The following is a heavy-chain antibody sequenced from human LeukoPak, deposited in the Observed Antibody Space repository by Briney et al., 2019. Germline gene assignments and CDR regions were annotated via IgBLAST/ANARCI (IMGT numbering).Heavy chain of an antibody. J-gene: IGHJ6*03. Sequence: PSETLSLTCAVYGGSFSGYYWSWIRQPPGKGLEWIGEINHSGSTNYNPSLKSRVTISVDTSKNQFSLNLNSVTAADTAVYYCARGPYYYYMDVWGKGTTVTVSS. CDR2: INHSGST. V-gene: IGHV4-34*01. CDR3: ARGPYYYYMDV. CDR1: GGSFSGYY.